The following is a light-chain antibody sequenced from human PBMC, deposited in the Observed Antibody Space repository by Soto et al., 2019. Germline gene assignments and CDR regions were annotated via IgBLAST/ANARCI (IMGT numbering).Light chain of an antibody. V-gene: IGLV3-1*01. Sequence: SYELTQPPSVSVSPGQTASITCSGDKLGDKYACWYQQKPGQSPVLVIYQDRKRPSGIPERFSGSNSGNTATLTISGTQAMDEADYYCQAWDNSTVIFGGGTKLTVL. J-gene: IGLJ2*01. CDR1: KLGDKY. CDR2: QDR. CDR3: QAWDNSTVI.